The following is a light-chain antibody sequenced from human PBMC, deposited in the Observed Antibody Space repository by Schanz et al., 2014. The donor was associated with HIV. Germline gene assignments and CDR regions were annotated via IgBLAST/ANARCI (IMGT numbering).Light chain of an antibody. J-gene: IGLJ2*01. CDR3: CSYARRSTVL. Sequence: QSALTQPASVSGSPGQSITMSCTGASSDVGHYKSVSWYQHHPGEAPKLMIYDVGNRPSGVSDRFSGSRSGNTASLTISGLQAEDEAYYYCCSYARRSTVLFGGGTKVTVL. CDR1: SSDVGHYKS. CDR2: DVG. V-gene: IGLV2-14*03.